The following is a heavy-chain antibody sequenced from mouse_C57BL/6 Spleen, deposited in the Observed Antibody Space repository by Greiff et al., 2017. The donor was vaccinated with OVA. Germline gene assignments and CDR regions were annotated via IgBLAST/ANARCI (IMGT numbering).Heavy chain of an antibody. CDR2: IDPSDSYT. Sequence: QVQLQQPGAELVKPGASVKLSCKASGYTFTSYWMQWVKQRPGQGLEWIGEIDPSDSYTNYNQKFKGKATLTVDTSSSTAYMQLSSLTSEDSAVYYCARVLSRAMDYWGQGTSVTVSS. D-gene: IGHD1-1*01. J-gene: IGHJ4*01. V-gene: IGHV1-50*01. CDR3: ARVLSRAMDY. CDR1: GYTFTSYW.